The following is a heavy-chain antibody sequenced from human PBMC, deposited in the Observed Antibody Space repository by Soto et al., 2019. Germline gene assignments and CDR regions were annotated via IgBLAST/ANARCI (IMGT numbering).Heavy chain of an antibody. J-gene: IGHJ6*03. CDR3: VKDTSSSPSYMDV. Sequence: EVQVLESGGGSVQPGGSLRLSCAASGFTFSNFAMGWVRHAPGKGLEWVSEITGSTGSTYYADSVRGRFFISRDNSKNTLHLQMNSLRVEDTAVYYCVKDTSSSPSYMDVWGKGTTVTVSS. CDR1: GFTFSNFA. CDR2: ITGSTGST. V-gene: IGHV3-23*01. D-gene: IGHD2-2*01.